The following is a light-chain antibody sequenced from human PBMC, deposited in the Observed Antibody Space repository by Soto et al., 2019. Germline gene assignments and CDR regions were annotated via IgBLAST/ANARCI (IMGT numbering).Light chain of an antibody. J-gene: IGLJ7*01. Sequence: QSVLTQSSSASASLGSSVKLTCTLSSGHSSYIIAWHQQQPGKAPRYLMKLEGSGSYNKGSGVPDRFSGSSSGADRYLTISNLQSEDEADYYCETWDSNPRVAVFGGGTQLTVL. CDR3: ETWDSNPRVAV. CDR2: LEGSGSY. CDR1: SGHSSYI. V-gene: IGLV4-60*03.